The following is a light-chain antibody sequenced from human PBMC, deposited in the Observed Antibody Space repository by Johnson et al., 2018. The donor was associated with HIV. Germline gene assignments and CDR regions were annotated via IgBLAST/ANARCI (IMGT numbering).Light chain of an antibody. V-gene: IGLV1-51*02. J-gene: IGLJ1*01. CDR1: SSNIGSNY. Sequence: QPVLTQPPSVSAAPGQKATISCSGSSSNIGSNYVSWYQQFPGTAPKLLIYENDKRPSGIPDRFSGSKSATSATLGITGLQNRDEADYYCGTWDSSRRGRVFGTGTKVTDL. CDR2: END. CDR3: GTWDSSRRGRV.